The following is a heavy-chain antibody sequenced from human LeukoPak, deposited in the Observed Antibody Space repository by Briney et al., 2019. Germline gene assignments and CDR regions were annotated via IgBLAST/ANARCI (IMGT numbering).Heavy chain of an antibody. CDR1: GFTFSDYY. Sequence: GGSLRLSCAASGFTFSDYYMSWIRQAPRKGLEWVSYISSSGSTIYYAGSVKGRFTISRDNAKNSLYLQMNSLRAEDTAVYYCAIGTYGSGSRRAFDIWGQGTMVTVSS. D-gene: IGHD3-10*01. CDR2: ISSSGSTI. J-gene: IGHJ3*02. CDR3: AIGTYGSGSRRAFDI. V-gene: IGHV3-11*01.